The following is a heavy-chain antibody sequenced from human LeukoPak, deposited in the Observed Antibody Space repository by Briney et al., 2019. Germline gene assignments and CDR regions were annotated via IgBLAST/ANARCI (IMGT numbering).Heavy chain of an antibody. Sequence: SETLSLTCTVSGGSISSGGYYWSWIRQHPGKGLEWIGYIYYSGSTYYNPSLKSRVTISVDTSKNQFSLKLSSVTAADTAVYYCARVNPYYYGSGSYYKVIDYWGQGTLVTVFS. J-gene: IGHJ4*02. CDR3: ARVNPYYYGSGSYYKVIDY. D-gene: IGHD3-10*01. V-gene: IGHV4-31*03. CDR2: IYYSGST. CDR1: GGSISSGGYY.